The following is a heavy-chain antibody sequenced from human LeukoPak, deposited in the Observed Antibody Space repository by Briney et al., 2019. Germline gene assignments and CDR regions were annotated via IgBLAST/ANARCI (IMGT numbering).Heavy chain of an antibody. CDR2: IYWDDDK. CDR1: GFSLSTSGVG. CDR3: AHRTYYYDSSGYPNWFDP. Sequence: ESGPTLVKPTQTLTLTCTFPGFSLSTSGVGVGWIRQPPGKALEWLALIYWDDDKRYSPSLKSGLTITKDTSKNQVVLTMTNMDPVDTATYYCAHRTYYYDSSGYPNWFDPWGQGTLVTVSS. J-gene: IGHJ5*02. D-gene: IGHD3-22*01. V-gene: IGHV2-5*02.